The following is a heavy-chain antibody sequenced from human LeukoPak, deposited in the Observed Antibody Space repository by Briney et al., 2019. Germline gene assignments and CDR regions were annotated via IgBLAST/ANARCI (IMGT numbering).Heavy chain of an antibody. V-gene: IGHV1-46*01. CDR2: INPSGSST. CDR1: GYTFTNYY. D-gene: IGHD1-26*01. J-gene: IGHJ5*02. Sequence: GASVKVSCKASGYTFTNYYVHWVRQAPGQGLEWMGVINPSGSSTSYAQEFQGRLSLTRDMSTSTDYMELSSLRSEDTAVYYCARDNSVGDTAWWFDPWGQGTLVTVSS. CDR3: ARDNSVGDTAWWFDP.